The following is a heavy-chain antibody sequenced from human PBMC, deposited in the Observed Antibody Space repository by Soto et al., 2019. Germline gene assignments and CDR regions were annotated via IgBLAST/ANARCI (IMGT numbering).Heavy chain of an antibody. Sequence: RASVKVSCKXSGYTLTELSMHWVRQAPGKGLEWMGGFDPEDGETIYAQKFQGRVTMTEDTSTDTAYMELSSLRSEDTAVYYCATGPYYDSSGYCIYWGQGTLVTVSS. D-gene: IGHD3-22*01. CDR1: GYTLTELS. J-gene: IGHJ4*02. V-gene: IGHV1-24*01. CDR3: ATGPYYDSSGYCIY. CDR2: FDPEDGET.